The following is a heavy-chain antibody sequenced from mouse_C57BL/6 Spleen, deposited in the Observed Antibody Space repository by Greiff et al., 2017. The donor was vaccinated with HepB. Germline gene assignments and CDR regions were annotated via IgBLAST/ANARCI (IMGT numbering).Heavy chain of an antibody. Sequence: EVQLQESGPELVKPGASVKMSCKASGYTFTDYNMHWVKQSHGKSLEWIGYINPNNGGTSYNQKFKGKATLTVNKSSSTAYMELRSLTSEDSAVYYCARVYYGSSPSYAMDYWGQGTSVTVSS. CDR2: INPNNGGT. CDR3: ARVYYGSSPSYAMDY. CDR1: GYTFTDYN. V-gene: IGHV1-22*01. D-gene: IGHD1-1*01. J-gene: IGHJ4*01.